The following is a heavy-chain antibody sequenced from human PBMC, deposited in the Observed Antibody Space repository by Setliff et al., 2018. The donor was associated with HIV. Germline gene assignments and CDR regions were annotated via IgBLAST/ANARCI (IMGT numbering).Heavy chain of an antibody. D-gene: IGHD3-22*01. CDR1: GFTFSSYG. Sequence: GGSLRLSCAASGFTFSSYGMNWVRQAPGKGLEWVAIIWYDGSSEYYGDSVKGRFTISRDNSKKTLYLQMNSLRAEDTAVYYCARDPGGDTSGYLIYYYDYWGQGTLVTVSS. J-gene: IGHJ4*02. V-gene: IGHV3-33*01. CDR2: IWYDGSSE. CDR3: ARDPGGDTSGYLIYYYDY.